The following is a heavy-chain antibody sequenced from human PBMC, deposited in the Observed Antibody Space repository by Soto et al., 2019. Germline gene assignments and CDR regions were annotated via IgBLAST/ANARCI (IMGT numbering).Heavy chain of an antibody. D-gene: IGHD4-17*01. V-gene: IGHV2-5*02. CDR1: GFSLITSGVG. Sequence: QITLKESGPTLVKPTQTLTLTCTFSGFSLITSGVGVGWIRQPPGKAPEWLTLIYWDDDERYSPSLKNRLTTTKDTSKNQVVLTMTNMAPVDTATYYCAHITTMTAGDYWGQGTLVTVSS. CDR3: AHITTMTAGDY. CDR2: IYWDDDE. J-gene: IGHJ4*02.